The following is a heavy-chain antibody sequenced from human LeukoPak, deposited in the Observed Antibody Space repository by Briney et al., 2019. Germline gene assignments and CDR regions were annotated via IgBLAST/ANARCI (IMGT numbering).Heavy chain of an antibody. CDR3: AKGLLVVVITTSFDY. D-gene: IGHD3-22*01. J-gene: IGHJ4*02. Sequence: GGSLRLSRAASGFTLSSYGMHGVRPAPGKGLEGVAVISYDGSNKYYADSVKGRFTISRDNSKNTLYLQMNSLRAEDTAVYYCAKGLLVVVITTSFDYWGQGTLVTVSS. CDR1: GFTLSSYG. V-gene: IGHV3-30*18. CDR2: ISYDGSNK.